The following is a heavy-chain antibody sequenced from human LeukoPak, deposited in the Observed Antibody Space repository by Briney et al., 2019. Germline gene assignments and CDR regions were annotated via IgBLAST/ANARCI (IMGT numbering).Heavy chain of an antibody. CDR1: GGSISSSSYY. Sequence: PSETLSLTCTVSGGSISSSSYYWGWIRQPPGKGLEWIGSIYYSGSTYYNPSPKSRVTISVDTSKNQFSLKLSSVTAADTAVYYCARQCQYDYVWGSYRYEFDYWGQGTLVTVSS. CDR3: ARQCQYDYVWGSYRYEFDY. V-gene: IGHV4-39*01. CDR2: IYYSGST. J-gene: IGHJ4*02. D-gene: IGHD3-16*02.